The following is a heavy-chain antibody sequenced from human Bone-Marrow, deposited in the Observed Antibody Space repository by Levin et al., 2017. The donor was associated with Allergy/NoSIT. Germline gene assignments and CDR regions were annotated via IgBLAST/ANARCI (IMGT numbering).Heavy chain of an antibody. Sequence: GESLKISCAASGFTFSSYWMSWVRQAPGKGLEWVANIKQDGSEKYYVDSVKGRFTISRDNAKNSLYLQMNSLRAEDTAVYYCARVAPDSSGWYAHFYNWFDPWGQGTLVTVSS. D-gene: IGHD6-19*01. CDR1: GFTFSSYW. CDR2: IKQDGSEK. V-gene: IGHV3-7*01. CDR3: ARVAPDSSGWYAHFYNWFDP. J-gene: IGHJ5*02.